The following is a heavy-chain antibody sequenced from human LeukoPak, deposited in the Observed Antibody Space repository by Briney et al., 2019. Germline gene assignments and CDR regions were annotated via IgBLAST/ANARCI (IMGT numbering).Heavy chain of an antibody. V-gene: IGHV4-39*01. CDR1: GFTFSSYA. Sequence: GSLRLSCAASGFTFSSYAMSWVRQPPGAGLEWIGTIYYSGSTYYNRTLKSRLTISVDTSKNQFSLNLMSVTAADTAVYYCARLNVPGWFDPWGQGTLVTVSS. CDR2: IYYSGST. CDR3: ARLNVPGWFDP. J-gene: IGHJ5*02.